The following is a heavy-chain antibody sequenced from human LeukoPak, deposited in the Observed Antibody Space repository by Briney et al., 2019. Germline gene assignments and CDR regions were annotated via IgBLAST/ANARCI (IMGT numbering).Heavy chain of an antibody. CDR2: ISGTGAVP. J-gene: IGHJ3*02. CDR1: GFTFSNYA. V-gene: IGHV3-23*01. D-gene: IGHD3-9*01. Sequence: GGTLRLSCAASGFTFSNYAMTWVRQAPGKGLEWVSAISGTGAVPYYADSVKGRFTISRDNAKNSLYLQMSSLRAEDTAVYYCARDWYDNSDAFDIWGQGTMVTVSS. CDR3: ARDWYDNSDAFDI.